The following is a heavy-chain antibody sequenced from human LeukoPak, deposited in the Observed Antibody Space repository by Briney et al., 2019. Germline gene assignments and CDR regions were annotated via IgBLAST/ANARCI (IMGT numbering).Heavy chain of an antibody. D-gene: IGHD3-10*01. J-gene: IGHJ5*02. CDR3: ARDLPSYYFGSGNIFDP. CDR2: IYHGGST. CDR1: GYSISSGYY. V-gene: IGHV4-38-2*02. Sequence: SETLSLTCTVSGYSISSGYYWGWIQQPPGKGLEWIGSIYHGGSTYYNPSLKSRVTISVDTSKNQFSLKLSSVTAADTAVYYCARDLPSYYFGSGNIFDPWGQGILVTVSS.